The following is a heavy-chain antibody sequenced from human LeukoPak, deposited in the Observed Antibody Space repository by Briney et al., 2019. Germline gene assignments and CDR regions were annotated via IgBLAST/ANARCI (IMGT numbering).Heavy chain of an antibody. CDR2: IYYSGNT. D-gene: IGHD1-7*01. J-gene: IGHJ3*02. V-gene: IGHV4-39*07. Sequence: SETLSLTCSVSGDSISSSSSYWGWIRQPPGKGLEWIGSIYYSGNTYYNPSLKSRVTISVDASKNQFSLQLSSVTAADTAVYYRARVSYNWNYITSDAFDIWGQGTMVTVSS. CDR1: GDSISSSSSY. CDR3: ARVSYNWNYITSDAFDI.